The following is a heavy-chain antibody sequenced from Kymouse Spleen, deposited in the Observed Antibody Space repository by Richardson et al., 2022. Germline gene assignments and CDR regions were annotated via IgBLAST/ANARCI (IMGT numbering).Heavy chain of an antibody. V-gene: IGHV1-3*01. CDR2: INAGNGNT. J-gene: IGHJ4*02. CDR3: ARGLLLWFGDLDY. D-gene: IGHD3-10*01. Sequence: QVQLVQSGAEVKKPGASVKVSCKASGYTFTSYAMHWVRQAPGQRLEWMGWINAGNGNTKYSQKFQGRVTITRDTSASTAYMELSSLRSEDTAVYYCARGLLLWFGDLDYWGQGTLVTVSS. CDR1: GYTFTSYA.